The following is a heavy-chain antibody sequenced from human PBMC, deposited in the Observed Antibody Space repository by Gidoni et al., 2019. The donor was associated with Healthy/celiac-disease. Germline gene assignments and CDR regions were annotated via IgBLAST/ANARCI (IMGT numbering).Heavy chain of an antibody. J-gene: IGHJ6*02. V-gene: IGHV1-69*01. CDR3: ARDRIAVAGLYYYYGMDV. D-gene: IGHD6-19*01. CDR2: IIPIFGTA. CDR1: GGTFSSYA. Sequence: QVQLVQSGAEVKKPGSSVKVSCKASGGTFSSYAISWVRQAPGQGLEWMGGIIPIFGTANYAQKFQGRVTITADESTSTAYMELSSLRSEDTAVYYCARDRIAVAGLYYYYGMDVWGQGTTVTVSS.